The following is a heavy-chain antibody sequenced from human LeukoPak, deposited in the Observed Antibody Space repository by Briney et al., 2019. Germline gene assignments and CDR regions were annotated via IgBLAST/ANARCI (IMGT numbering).Heavy chain of an antibody. CDR3: AKDPFGSGSYKWRFDP. V-gene: IGHV3-30*18. CDR1: GFSFSSYG. Sequence: GGSLRLSCAASGFSFSSYGMHWVRQAPGKGLEWVAVLSYDGSNKYYADSVKGRFTISRDNAKNSLYLQMNSLRAKDTAVYYCAKDPFGSGSYKWRFDPWGQGTLVTVSS. J-gene: IGHJ5*02. D-gene: IGHD3-10*01. CDR2: LSYDGSNK.